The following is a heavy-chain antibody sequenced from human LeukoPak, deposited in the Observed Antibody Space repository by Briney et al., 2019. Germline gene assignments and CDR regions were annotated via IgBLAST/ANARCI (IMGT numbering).Heavy chain of an antibody. V-gene: IGHV4-59*08. Sequence: SETLSLTCTVSGGSISSYYWSWIRQPPGKGLEWIGYIYYSGITDYNPSLKSRVTISVDTSKNQFSLKLSSVTAADTAVYYCAGYKSYSSNSNYYYGMDVWGQGTMVTVSS. J-gene: IGHJ6*02. CDR1: GGSISSYY. CDR2: IYYSGIT. CDR3: AGYKSYSSNSNYYYGMDV. D-gene: IGHD6-13*01.